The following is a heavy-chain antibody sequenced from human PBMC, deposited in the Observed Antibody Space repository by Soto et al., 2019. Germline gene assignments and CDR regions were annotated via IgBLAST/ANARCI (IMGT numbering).Heavy chain of an antibody. D-gene: IGHD3-3*01. CDR3: ARDKSPYDFWSGYQTVDAFDI. CDR1: GYTFATYA. J-gene: IGHJ3*02. CDR2: INPGNGHT. Sequence: ASVKVSCKASGYTFATYAIHWVRQAPGQRLERMGWINPGNGHTRYSQKFQGRVTFTRDTSARVAYMELSSLRSEDTAVYYCARDKSPYDFWSGYQTVDAFDIWGQGTMVTVSS. V-gene: IGHV1-3*01.